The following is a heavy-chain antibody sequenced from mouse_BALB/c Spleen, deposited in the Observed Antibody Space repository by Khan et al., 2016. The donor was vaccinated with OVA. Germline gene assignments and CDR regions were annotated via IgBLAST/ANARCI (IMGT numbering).Heavy chain of an antibody. CDR2: IWWDDDK. D-gene: IGHD2-2*01. Sequence: QVTLKESGPGILQPSQTLSLTCSCSGFSLSSSGMAIGWIRQPSGKGMEWLAHIWWDDDKRYHPALKSRRTGPQDTSTNQVFLKSASVDTAETATYDCARIEWLRDYAMDYWGQGTSVTVSS. CDR1: GFSLSSSGMA. V-gene: IGHV8-8*01. J-gene: IGHJ4*01. CDR3: ARIEWLRDYAMDY.